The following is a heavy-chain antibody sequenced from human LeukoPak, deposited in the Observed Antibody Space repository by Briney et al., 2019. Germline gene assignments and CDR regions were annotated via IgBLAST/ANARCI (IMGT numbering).Heavy chain of an antibody. Sequence: GGSLRLSCAASGFAVSSNYMSWVRQAPGKGLEWVSIIYSGGYTYYADSVKGRFTVSRDNSRNTLYLQMSSLRPDDTAVYYCAKDGPYHFFDYWGQGALVTVSS. D-gene: IGHD3-16*01. CDR2: IYSGGYT. J-gene: IGHJ4*02. CDR1: GFAVSSNY. V-gene: IGHV3-53*01. CDR3: AKDGPYHFFDY.